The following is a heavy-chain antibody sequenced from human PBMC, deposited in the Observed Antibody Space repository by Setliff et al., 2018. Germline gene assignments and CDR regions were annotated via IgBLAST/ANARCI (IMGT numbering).Heavy chain of an antibody. CDR1: GGTFSSYA. Sequence: SVKVSCKASGGTFSSYAISWVRQAPGQGLEWMGGIIPIFGTANYAQKFQGRVTITADESTSTAYMELSSLRAEDTAVYYCARDHVYGSQYYYYYYGMDVWGQGTTVTVSS. D-gene: IGHD3-10*01. CDR2: IIPIFGTA. V-gene: IGHV1-69*13. J-gene: IGHJ6*02. CDR3: ARDHVYGSQYYYYYYGMDV.